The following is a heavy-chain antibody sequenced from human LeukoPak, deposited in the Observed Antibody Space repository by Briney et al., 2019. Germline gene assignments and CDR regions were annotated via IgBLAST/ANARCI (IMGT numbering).Heavy chain of an antibody. CDR2: IDYSGSP. Sequence: SETLSLTCTVSGGSLSSGSYYWSWIRQPPGTGLEWIGYIDYSGSPNYNPSLKSRLAISVDTSKNQFSLKLSSVSAADTAVYYCARFNYFDSSDYFSYYYGMDVWGQGTTVTVSS. CDR1: GGSLSSGSYY. D-gene: IGHD3-22*01. J-gene: IGHJ6*02. V-gene: IGHV4-61*01. CDR3: ARFNYFDSSDYFSYYYGMDV.